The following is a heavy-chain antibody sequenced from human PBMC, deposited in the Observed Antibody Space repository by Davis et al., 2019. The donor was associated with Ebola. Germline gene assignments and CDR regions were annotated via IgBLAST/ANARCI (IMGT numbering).Heavy chain of an antibody. CDR2: ISGSGGST. Sequence: PGGSLRLSCAASGFTFSSYAMSWVRQAPGKGLEWVSAISGSGGSTYYADSVKGRFTISRDNSKNTLYLQMNSLRAEDTAVYYCAKETNTPMVVYYYYYGMDVWGQGTTVTVSS. V-gene: IGHV3-23*01. CDR1: GFTFSSYA. D-gene: IGHD5-18*01. CDR3: AKETNTPMVVYYYYYGMDV. J-gene: IGHJ6*02.